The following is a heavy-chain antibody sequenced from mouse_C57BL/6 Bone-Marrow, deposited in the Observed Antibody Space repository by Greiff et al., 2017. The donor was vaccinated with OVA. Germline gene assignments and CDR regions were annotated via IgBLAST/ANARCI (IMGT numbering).Heavy chain of an antibody. CDR3: ALRWLLPFWWYFDV. J-gene: IGHJ1*03. D-gene: IGHD2-3*01. Sequence: VQLQQSGPELVKPGASVKISCKASGYAFSSSWMNWVKQRPGKGLEWIGRIYPGDGDTNYNGKFKGKATLTADKSSSTAYMQLSSLTSEDSAVYFGALRWLLPFWWYFDVWGTGTTVTVSS. CDR1: GYAFSSSW. V-gene: IGHV1-82*01. CDR2: IYPGDGDT.